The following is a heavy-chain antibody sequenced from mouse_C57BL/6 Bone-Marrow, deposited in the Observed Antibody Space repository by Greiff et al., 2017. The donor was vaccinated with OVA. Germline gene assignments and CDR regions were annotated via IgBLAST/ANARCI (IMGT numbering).Heavy chain of an antibody. Sequence: VQLQQSGAELVRPGASVTLSCKASGYTFTDYEMHWVQQTPVHGLEWIGAIDPETGGTAYNQKFKGKAILTADKSSSTAYMELRSLTSEDSAVYYYTRGYSNYYAMDYWGQGTSVTVSA. D-gene: IGHD2-5*01. J-gene: IGHJ4*01. CDR3: TRGYSNYYAMDY. V-gene: IGHV1-15*01. CDR1: GYTFTDYE. CDR2: IDPETGGT.